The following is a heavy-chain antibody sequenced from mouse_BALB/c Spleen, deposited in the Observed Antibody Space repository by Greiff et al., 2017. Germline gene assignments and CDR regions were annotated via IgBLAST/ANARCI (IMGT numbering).Heavy chain of an antibody. CDR1: GYTFTSYW. Sequence: LQQPGSELVRPGASVKLSCKASGYTFTSYWMHWVKQRPGQGLEWIGNIYPGSGSTNYDEKFKSKATLTVDTSSSTAYMQLSSLTSEDSAVYYCTRRGYGNYETWFAYWGQGTLVTVSA. CDR3: TRRGYGNYETWFAY. J-gene: IGHJ3*01. CDR2: IYPGSGST. V-gene: IGHV1S22*01. D-gene: IGHD2-1*01.